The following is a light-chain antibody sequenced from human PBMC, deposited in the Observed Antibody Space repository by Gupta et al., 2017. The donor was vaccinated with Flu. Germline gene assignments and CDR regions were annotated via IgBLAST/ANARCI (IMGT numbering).Light chain of an antibody. J-gene: IGLJ3*02. CDR1: STDVGGYKY. V-gene: IGLV2-14*01. CDR2: EVT. CDR3: SSDTSRHTWV. Sequence: QSSLTQPASVSGSPGQSITISCTGTSTDVGGYKYVSWYQQHPGKVPKLMIYEVTSRPSGVSNRFSGSKSGNTASLAISGLQAEDEADYYCSSDTSRHTWVFGGGTKLTVL.